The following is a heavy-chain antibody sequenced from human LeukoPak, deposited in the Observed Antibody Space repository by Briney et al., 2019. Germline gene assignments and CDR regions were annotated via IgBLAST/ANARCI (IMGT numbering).Heavy chain of an antibody. V-gene: IGHV3-21*01. CDR2: ISGSSSYI. CDR3: ARGKSAMGALDY. CDR1: GFTFSSYS. Sequence: GGSLRLSCAASGFTFSSYSMNWVRQAPGKGLEWISSISGSSSYIYYADSVKGRFTISRDNAKNSLYLQMNSLRAEDTAVYYCARGKSAMGALDYCGQGTLVTVSS. D-gene: IGHD1-26*01. J-gene: IGHJ4*02.